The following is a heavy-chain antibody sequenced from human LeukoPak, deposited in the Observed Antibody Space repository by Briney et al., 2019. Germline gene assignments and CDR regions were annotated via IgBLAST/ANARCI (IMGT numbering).Heavy chain of an antibody. Sequence: GGSLRLSCGASGFPFSSYGMHWVRQAPGKGLEGVAAISNDGKNKFYADSVKGRFTISRDNSRNTLYLQVNTLRVEDTAVYYCAKVRRLGYDSSAYYSIDAFDIWGQGTMVTVSS. CDR1: GFPFSSYG. V-gene: IGHV3-30*18. CDR2: ISNDGKNK. J-gene: IGHJ3*02. CDR3: AKVRRLGYDSSAYYSIDAFDI. D-gene: IGHD3-22*01.